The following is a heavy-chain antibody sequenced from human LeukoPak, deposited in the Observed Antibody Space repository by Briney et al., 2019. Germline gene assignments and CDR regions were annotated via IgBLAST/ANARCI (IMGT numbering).Heavy chain of an antibody. CDR3: ARASFYDSSGYYRSYYFDY. CDR2: IWFDGNNK. J-gene: IGHJ4*02. Sequence: PGGSLRLSCAAPGFTFSSYGMPWVRQAPGKGLGWVAIIWFDGNNKYYADSVKGRFTISRDTSKNTLYLQMNSLRAEDTAVYYCARASFYDSSGYYRSYYFDYWGQGTLVTVSS. CDR1: GFTFSSYG. D-gene: IGHD3-22*01. V-gene: IGHV3-33*01.